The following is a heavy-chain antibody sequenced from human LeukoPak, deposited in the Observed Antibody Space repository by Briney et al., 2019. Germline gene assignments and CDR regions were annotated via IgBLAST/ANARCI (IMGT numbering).Heavy chain of an antibody. D-gene: IGHD6-13*01. CDR1: GFTFSSYA. Sequence: GGSLRLSCSASGFTFSSYAMHWVRLAPGKGLEYVSAISSNGGSTYYADSVKGRFTISRDNSKNTLYLQMSSLRAEDTAVYYCVKDLGELAAAGRDPWGQGTLVTVSS. CDR2: ISSNGGST. CDR3: VKDLGELAAAGRDP. V-gene: IGHV3-64D*06. J-gene: IGHJ5*02.